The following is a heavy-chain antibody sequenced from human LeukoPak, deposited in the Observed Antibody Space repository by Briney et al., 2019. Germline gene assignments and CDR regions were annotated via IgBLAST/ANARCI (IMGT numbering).Heavy chain of an antibody. CDR1: GYTFTGYY. Sequence: VASVKVSCKASGYTFTGYYMHWVRQAPGQGLEWMGRINPNSGGTNYAQKFQGRVTMTRDTSISTAYMELSRLRSDDTAVYYCARDRGELLGWFDPWGQGTLVTVSS. J-gene: IGHJ5*02. CDR3: ARDRGELLGWFDP. D-gene: IGHD1-26*01. CDR2: INPNSGGT. V-gene: IGHV1-2*06.